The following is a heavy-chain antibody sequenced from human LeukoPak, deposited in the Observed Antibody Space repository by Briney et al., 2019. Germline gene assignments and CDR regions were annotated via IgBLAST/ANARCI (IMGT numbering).Heavy chain of an antibody. J-gene: IGHJ4*02. D-gene: IGHD3-22*01. CDR1: GYTFTDYY. CDR2: INPNSGGT. V-gene: IGHV1-2*06. Sequence: ASVKVSCKASGYTFTDYYMHWVRQAPGQGLEWMGRINPNSGGTNYAQKFQGRVTMTRDTSISTAYMELSRLRSDDTAVYYCARAPFYDSSREDFDYWGQGTLVTVSS. CDR3: ARAPFYDSSREDFDY.